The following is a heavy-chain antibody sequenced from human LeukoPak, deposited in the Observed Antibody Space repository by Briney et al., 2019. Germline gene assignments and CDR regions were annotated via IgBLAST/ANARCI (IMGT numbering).Heavy chain of an antibody. Sequence: SETLSLTCTVSCAYIRSHYWIWIRHPPGKGLEWIAYIYYSGTTNYNPSLKSRVTISVDRSKNQLSLQLSSVTAADTAVYYCATLGDFDLWGRGTLVTVSS. V-gene: IGHV4-59*11. CDR2: IYYSGTT. CDR1: CAYIRSHY. D-gene: IGHD3-16*01. CDR3: ATLGDFDL. J-gene: IGHJ2*01.